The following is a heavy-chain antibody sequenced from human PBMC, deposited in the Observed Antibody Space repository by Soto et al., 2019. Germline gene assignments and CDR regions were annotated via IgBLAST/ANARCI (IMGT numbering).Heavy chain of an antibody. CDR2: IIPILDIT. CDR3: ARDSPIGSTFSGHDDIDS. V-gene: IGHV1-69*04. CDR1: GSTFSNHI. D-gene: IGHD5-12*01. Sequence: ASVKVSCKASGSTFSNHIITWVRQAPGQGLEWMGRIIPILDITNYAQKFQGRVTITADKSTTTAYMEVSSLSSEDTAVYYCARDSPIGSTFSGHDDIDSWGQGTLVTVSP. J-gene: IGHJ4*02.